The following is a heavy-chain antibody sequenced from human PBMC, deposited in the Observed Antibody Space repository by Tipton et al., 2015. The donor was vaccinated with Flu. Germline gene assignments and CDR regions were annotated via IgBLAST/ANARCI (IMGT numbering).Heavy chain of an antibody. D-gene: IGHD6-19*01. V-gene: IGHV4-61*09. J-gene: IGHJ6*02. Sequence: TLSLTCTVSDGSITSGNYHWTWVRQPAGKGLEWIGHIYLSGSTTYNPSLKSRVTISKDMSKNQISLKVRSVTAADTALYFCARAESSLWAGHYYGLDVWGQGTTVTVSS. CDR3: ARAESSLWAGHYYGLDV. CDR2: IYLSGST. CDR1: DGSITSGNYH.